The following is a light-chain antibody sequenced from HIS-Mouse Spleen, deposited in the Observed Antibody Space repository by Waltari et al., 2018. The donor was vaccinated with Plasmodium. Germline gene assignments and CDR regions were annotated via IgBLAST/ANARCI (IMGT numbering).Light chain of an antibody. Sequence: EIVMTQSPATLYVSPGERATLSCRASQSVSSNLAWYQQKPGKAPWLLIDGASTRATGIPARFSCSGSGTDFTLTISILQSEDFAVYYCQQYNNWSFTFGPGTKVDIK. CDR1: QSVSSN. J-gene: IGKJ3*01. CDR2: GAS. CDR3: QQYNNWSFT. V-gene: IGKV3-15*01.